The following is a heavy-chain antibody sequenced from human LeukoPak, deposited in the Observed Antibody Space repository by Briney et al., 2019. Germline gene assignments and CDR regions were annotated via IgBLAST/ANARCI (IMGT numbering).Heavy chain of an antibody. Sequence: PGGSLRLSCAASGFTFSSYAMSWVSQAPGKGLEWVSAISGSGGSTYYADSVKGRFTISRDNSKNTLYLQMNSLRAEDTAVYYCAKDGFTGIAVAGLLDYWGQGTLVTVSS. J-gene: IGHJ4*02. V-gene: IGHV3-23*01. CDR2: ISGSGGST. CDR3: AKDGFTGIAVAGLLDY. D-gene: IGHD6-19*01. CDR1: GFTFSSYA.